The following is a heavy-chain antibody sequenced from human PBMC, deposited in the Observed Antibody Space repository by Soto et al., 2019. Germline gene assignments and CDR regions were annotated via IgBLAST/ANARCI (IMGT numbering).Heavy chain of an antibody. J-gene: IGHJ3*02. CDR3: ARARTGGDSFDI. D-gene: IGHD3-16*01. CDR1: GFTFSSYA. V-gene: IGHV3-30*04. CDR2: ISYDGSNK. Sequence: GGSLRLSCAASGFTFSSYAMHWVRQAPGKGLEWVAVISYDGSNKYYADSVKGRFTISRDNSKNTLYLQMNSLRAEDTAVYYCARARTGGDSFDIWGQGTMVTVSS.